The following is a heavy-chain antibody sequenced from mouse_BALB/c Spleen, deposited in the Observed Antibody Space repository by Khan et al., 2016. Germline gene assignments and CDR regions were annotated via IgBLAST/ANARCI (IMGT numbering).Heavy chain of an antibody. D-gene: IGHD1-3*01. CDR2: IYPYNGGT. V-gene: IGHV1S29*02. Sequence: EVQLQESGAELVKPGASVKISCKASGYTFTDYNMHWVKQSHGKSLEWIGYIYPYNGGTGYNQKFKSKATLTVDNSSSTAYMELRSLTSEDSAIYYCARNNRWYFDVWGAGTTVTVSS. CDR1: GYTFTDYN. CDR3: ARNNRWYFDV. J-gene: IGHJ1*01.